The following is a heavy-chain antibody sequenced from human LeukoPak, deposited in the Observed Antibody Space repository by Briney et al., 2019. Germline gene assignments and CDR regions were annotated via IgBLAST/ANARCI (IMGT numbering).Heavy chain of an antibody. CDR2: IYYSGST. Sequence: SETLSLTCTVSGGSISSSSYYWGWIRQPPGKGLEWIGSIYYSGSTYYNPSLKSRVTISVDTSKNQFSLKLSSVTAADTAVYYCARDAIQSSSWYLTWFDPWGQGTLVTVYS. CDR1: GGSISSSSYY. J-gene: IGHJ5*02. D-gene: IGHD6-13*01. V-gene: IGHV4-39*07. CDR3: ARDAIQSSSWYLTWFDP.